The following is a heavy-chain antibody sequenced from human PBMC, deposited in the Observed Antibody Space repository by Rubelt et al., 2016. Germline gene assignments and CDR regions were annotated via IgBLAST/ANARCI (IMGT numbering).Heavy chain of an antibody. CDR1: GASISIFY. V-gene: IGHV4-4*07. CDR3: ARGWGSRWYYFDY. CDR2: VDPSGST. J-gene: IGHJ4*02. D-gene: IGHD6-13*01. Sequence: LSLTCTVSGASISIFYWSCIRQSAGQGLEWIGRVDPSGSTNSNPSLKSRITMSVDTSKNQFSLKLNSVTAADTAVYFCARGWGSRWYYFDYWGQGILVTVSS.